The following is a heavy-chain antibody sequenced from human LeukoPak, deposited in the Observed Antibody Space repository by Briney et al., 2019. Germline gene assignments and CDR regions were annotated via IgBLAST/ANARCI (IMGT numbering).Heavy chain of an antibody. CDR1: GYSISSGYY. J-gene: IGHJ4*02. Sequence: PSETLSLTCAVSGYSISSGYYWGWIRQPPGKGLEWIGSIYHSGSTYYNPSLKSRVTISVDTSKNQFSLKLSSVTAADTAVYYCARHYDFWSGYYPLDYWGQGTLVTVSS. D-gene: IGHD3-3*01. V-gene: IGHV4-38-2*01. CDR3: ARHYDFWSGYYPLDY. CDR2: IYHSGST.